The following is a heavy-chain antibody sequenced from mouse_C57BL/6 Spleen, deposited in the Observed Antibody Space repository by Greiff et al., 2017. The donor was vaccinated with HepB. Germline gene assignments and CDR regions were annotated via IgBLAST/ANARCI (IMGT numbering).Heavy chain of an antibody. V-gene: IGHV3-6*01. D-gene: IGHD2-4*01. CDR3: AREDDYDDRFAY. CDR2: ISYDGSN. J-gene: IGHJ3*01. Sequence: EVHLVESGPGLVKPSQSLSLTCSVTGYSITSGYYWNWIRQFPGNKLEWMGYISYDGSNNYNPSLKNRISITRDTSKNQFFLKLNSVTTEDTATYYCAREDDYDDRFAYWGQGTLVTVSA. CDR1: GYSITSGYY.